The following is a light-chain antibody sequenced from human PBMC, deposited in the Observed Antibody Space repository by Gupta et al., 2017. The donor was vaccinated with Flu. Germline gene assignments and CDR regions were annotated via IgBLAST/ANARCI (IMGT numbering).Light chain of an antibody. V-gene: IGKV4-1*01. CDR3: HQDNNTPII. CDR1: QSILYSSNNKNY. CDR2: WAS. Sequence: DIVMTQPPDSLAVSLGERATINCKSSQSILYSSNNKNYLAWYQQKPGQPPKLLIYWASTRESGVPDRFSGRGSGTDFTLTITSLQAEDVAVYYCHQDNNTPIIFGLGTKLDIK. J-gene: IGKJ2*01.